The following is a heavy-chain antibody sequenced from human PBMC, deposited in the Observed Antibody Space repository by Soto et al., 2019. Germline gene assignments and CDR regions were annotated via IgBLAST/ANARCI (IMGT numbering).Heavy chain of an antibody. J-gene: IGHJ4*02. CDR3: ARIGSGLDY. Sequence: EVQLVESGGGLVQPGGSLRLSCAASGFTFSTHAMNWVRQAPGKGLECVSAISRSGDSTCHANSVKGRFTISRDNSKNQIYLQMGSVGTEDMALYYCARIGSGLDYWGQGTLVTVSS. CDR2: ISRSGDST. CDR1: GFTFSTHA. D-gene: IGHD3-3*01. V-gene: IGHV3-64*01.